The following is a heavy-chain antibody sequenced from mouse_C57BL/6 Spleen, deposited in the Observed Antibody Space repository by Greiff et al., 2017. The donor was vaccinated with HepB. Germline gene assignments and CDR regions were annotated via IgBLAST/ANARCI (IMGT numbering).Heavy chain of an antibody. V-gene: IGHV5-17*01. CDR3: AAYCSNYGGAMDY. CDR1: GFTFSDYG. Sequence: EVQRVESGGGLVKPGGSLKLSCAASGFTFSDYGMHWVRQAPEKGLEWVAYISSGSSTIYYADTVKGRFTISRDNAKNTLFLQMTSLRSEDTAMYYCAAYCSNYGGAMDYWGQGTSVTVSS. J-gene: IGHJ4*01. D-gene: IGHD2-5*01. CDR2: ISSGSSTI.